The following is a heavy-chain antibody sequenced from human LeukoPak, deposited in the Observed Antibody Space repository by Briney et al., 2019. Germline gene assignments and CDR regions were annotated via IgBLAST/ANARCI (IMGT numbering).Heavy chain of an antibody. CDR1: GYSFTSYA. J-gene: IGHJ4*02. CDR3: ARVMVVGDNYFDY. Sequence: ASVKVSCKASGYSFTSYAISWVRQAPGQGLEWMGWISAYNGNTDYAQKLQVRVTMTTDTPTSTAYMELRGLRSDDTAVYYCARVMVVGDNYFDYWGQGTLVTVSS. V-gene: IGHV1-18*01. D-gene: IGHD2-15*01. CDR2: ISAYNGNT.